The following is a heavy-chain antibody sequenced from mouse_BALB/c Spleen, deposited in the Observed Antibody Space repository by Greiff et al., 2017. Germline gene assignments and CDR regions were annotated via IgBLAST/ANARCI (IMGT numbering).Heavy chain of an antibody. V-gene: IGHV3-6*02. CDR3: ARVEEKTAWLAY. J-gene: IGHJ3*01. CDR1: GYSITSGYY. CDR2: ISYDGSN. Sequence: EVQLVESGPGLVKPSQSLSLTCSVTGYSITSGYYWNWIRQFPGNKLEWMGYISYDGSNNYNPSLKNRISITRDTSKNQFFLKLNSVTTEDTATYYCARVEEKTAWLAYWGQGTLVTVSA.